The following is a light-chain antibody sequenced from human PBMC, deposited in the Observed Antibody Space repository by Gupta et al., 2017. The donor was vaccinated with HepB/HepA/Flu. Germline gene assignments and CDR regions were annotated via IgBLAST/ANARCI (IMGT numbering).Light chain of an antibody. CDR2: KTS. J-gene: IGKJ1*01. Sequence: DIQMTQSPSTLSASIGDRVTITCRASHSDSSWLAWFQQKPGKAPRLLISKTSNLESGVPSRFSGSGSGTEFTLTIVSLQPDDFATYYCQKYHISWTFGQGTKVEIK. CDR1: HSDSSW. V-gene: IGKV1-5*03. CDR3: QKYHISWT.